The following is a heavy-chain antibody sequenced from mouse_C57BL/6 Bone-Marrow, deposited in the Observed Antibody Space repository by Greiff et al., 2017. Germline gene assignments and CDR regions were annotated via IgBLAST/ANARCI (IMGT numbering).Heavy chain of an antibody. V-gene: IGHV1-64*01. CDR2: IHPNSGST. CDR3: ARDTVGAMDY. Sequence: QVQLKQPGAELVKPGASVKLSCKASGYTFTSYWMHWEKQRPGQGLEWIGMIHPNSGSTNYNEKFKSKATLTVDKSSSTAYMQLSSLTSEDSAVYYCARDTVGAMDYWGQGTSVTVSS. D-gene: IGHD1-1*01. J-gene: IGHJ4*01. CDR1: GYTFTSYW.